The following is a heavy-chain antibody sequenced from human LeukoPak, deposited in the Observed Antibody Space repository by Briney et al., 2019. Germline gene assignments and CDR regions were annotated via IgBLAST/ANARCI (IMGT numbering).Heavy chain of an antibody. CDR1: GFTFSNYA. V-gene: IGHV3-23*01. CDR2: ISSSGGTT. D-gene: IGHD1-1*01. Sequence: GGSLRLSCAASGFTFSNYAMSWVRQAPGRGLEWVSTISSSGGTTYYADSVKGRFTISRDNSKNTLYLQMNNLRAEDTAVYYCANDPKDNSASWGLGTLVTVSS. J-gene: IGHJ5*02. CDR3: ANDPKDNSAS.